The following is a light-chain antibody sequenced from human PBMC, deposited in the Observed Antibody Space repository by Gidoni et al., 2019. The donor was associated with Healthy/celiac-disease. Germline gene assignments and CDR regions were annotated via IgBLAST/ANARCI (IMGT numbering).Light chain of an antibody. J-gene: IGKJ1*01. V-gene: IGKV3-15*01. CDR1: QSVSSN. CDR2: GAS. CDR3: QQYNNWPET. Sequence: EIVMTQSPATLSVSPGERATLSCRASQSVSSNLAWYQQKPGQAPRLLIYGASTRATGIPARFSGSGSGTESTLTISSLQSEDFAVYYCQQYNNWPETFIQGTKVEIK.